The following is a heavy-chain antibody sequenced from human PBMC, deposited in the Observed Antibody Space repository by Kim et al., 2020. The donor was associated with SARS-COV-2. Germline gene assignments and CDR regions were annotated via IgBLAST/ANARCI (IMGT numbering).Heavy chain of an antibody. J-gene: IGHJ4*02. CDR3: AREDYGDYGEDYFDY. Sequence: PSLKSRVTISVDTSKNQFSLKLSSVTAADTAVYYCAREDYGDYGEDYFDYWGQGTLVTVSS. D-gene: IGHD4-17*01. V-gene: IGHV4-39*07.